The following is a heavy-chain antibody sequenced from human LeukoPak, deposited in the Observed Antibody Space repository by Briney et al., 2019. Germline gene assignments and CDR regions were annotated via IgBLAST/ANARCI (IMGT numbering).Heavy chain of an antibody. Sequence: ASVKVSCKASGYTFTSYGISWVRQAPGQGLEWMGWISAYNGNTNYAQKFQGRVTMTRDTSISTAYMELSRLRSDDTAVYYCARVVAAAEGHWGQGTLVTVSS. CDR3: ARVVAAAEGH. CDR2: ISAYNGNT. J-gene: IGHJ4*02. CDR1: GYTFTSYG. V-gene: IGHV1-18*01. D-gene: IGHD6-13*01.